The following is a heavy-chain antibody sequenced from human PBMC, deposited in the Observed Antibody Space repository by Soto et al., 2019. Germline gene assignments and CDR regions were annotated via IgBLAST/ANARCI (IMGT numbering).Heavy chain of an antibody. V-gene: IGHV4-59*01. CDR2: IYYSGST. J-gene: IGHJ6*02. CDR3: ARVRASPFPNYYYYGMDV. CDR1: GGSISSYY. Sequence: SETLSLTCTVSGGSISSYYWSWIRQPPGKGLEWIGYIYYSGSTNYNPSLKSRVTVSVDTSKNQFSLKLSSVTAADTAVYYCARVRASPFPNYYYYGMDVWGQGTTVTVSS.